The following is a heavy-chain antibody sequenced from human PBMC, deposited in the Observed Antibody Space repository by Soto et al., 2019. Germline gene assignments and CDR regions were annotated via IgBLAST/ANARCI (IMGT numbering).Heavy chain of an antibody. J-gene: IGHJ6*02. D-gene: IGHD2-15*01. Sequence: GGSLRLSCAASGFTFRNYAMHWVRQAPGRGLECLAVIAYDGSNAFYRDSVKGRFTISRDNSKNTLYLHMNSLRSEDTGVYYCARGDREDILVVVGARPGEYGIDIWGQGTTVTVSS. V-gene: IGHV3-30-3*01. CDR2: IAYDGSNA. CDR3: ARGDREDILVVVGARPGEYGIDI. CDR1: GFTFRNYA.